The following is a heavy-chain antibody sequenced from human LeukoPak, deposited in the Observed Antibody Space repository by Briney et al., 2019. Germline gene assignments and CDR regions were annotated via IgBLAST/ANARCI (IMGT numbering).Heavy chain of an antibody. J-gene: IGHJ4*02. D-gene: IGHD1-1*01. CDR2: IYYSGAT. CDR3: ARMGATTPHSANPDY. CDR1: GGSISNYF. Sequence: ASETLSLTCTVSGGSISNYFWSWVRQPPGKGLGWIGYIYYSGATNYSPSLRSRLTISVDTSKDQLYMTLNSVTAADTAVYYCARMGATTPHSANPDYWGQGTLVTVSS. V-gene: IGHV4-59*01.